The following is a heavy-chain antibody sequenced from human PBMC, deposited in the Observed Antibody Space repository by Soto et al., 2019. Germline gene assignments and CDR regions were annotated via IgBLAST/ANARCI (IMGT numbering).Heavy chain of an antibody. Sequence: EVQLVETGGGLIQPGGSLSLSCAASGFTVTSNYMNWVRQAPGKGLEWVPIIYSSGTTYYADSVKGRFTISRDKSKNTLYLQMRNLRAEDTAIYYCARVDTYDYYYAMDVWGQGTTVTVSS. CDR3: ARVDTYDYYYAMDV. CDR2: IYSSGTT. D-gene: IGHD5-18*01. CDR1: GFTVTSNY. V-gene: IGHV3-53*02. J-gene: IGHJ6*02.